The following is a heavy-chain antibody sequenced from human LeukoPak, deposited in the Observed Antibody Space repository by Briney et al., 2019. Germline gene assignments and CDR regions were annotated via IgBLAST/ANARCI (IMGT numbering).Heavy chain of an antibody. CDR1: GFSVSDYY. Sequence: PGGSLRLSCAASGFSVSDYYMNWGRQAPGKGLEWVSFIYSDGSTYYADSVKGRFTISRDNSKNTLYLQMNSLRVEDTAVYYCARDDVPVIWGQGTLVTVSS. CDR2: IYSDGST. J-gene: IGHJ4*02. V-gene: IGHV3-53*01. CDR3: ARDDVPVI. D-gene: IGHD2/OR15-2a*01.